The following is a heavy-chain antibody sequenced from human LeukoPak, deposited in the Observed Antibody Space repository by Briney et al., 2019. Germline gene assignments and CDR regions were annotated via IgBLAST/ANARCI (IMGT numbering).Heavy chain of an antibody. Sequence: PSETLSLTCTVSGCSISSSSYYWGWIRQPPGKGLEWIGSIYYSGSTYYNPSLKSRVTISVDTSKNQFSLKLSSVTAADTAVYYCARLSADYDFWSGYSNWFDPWGQGTLVTVSS. CDR2: IYYSGST. J-gene: IGHJ5*02. D-gene: IGHD3-3*01. V-gene: IGHV4-39*01. CDR3: ARLSADYDFWSGYSNWFDP. CDR1: GCSISSSSYY.